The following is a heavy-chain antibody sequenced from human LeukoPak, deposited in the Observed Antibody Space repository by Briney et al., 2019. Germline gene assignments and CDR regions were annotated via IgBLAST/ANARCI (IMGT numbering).Heavy chain of an antibody. J-gene: IGHJ3*02. V-gene: IGHV3-21*01. CDR2: ISSSSSYI. Sequence: GGSLRLSCAASGFTFSSYTMNWVRQAPGKGLEWVSSISSSSSYIYYADSVKGRFTISRDNAKNSLYLQMNSLRAEDTAVYYCARDFARLGFAQRDAFDIWGQGTMVTVSS. CDR1: GFTFSSYT. D-gene: IGHD6-25*01. CDR3: ARDFARLGFAQRDAFDI.